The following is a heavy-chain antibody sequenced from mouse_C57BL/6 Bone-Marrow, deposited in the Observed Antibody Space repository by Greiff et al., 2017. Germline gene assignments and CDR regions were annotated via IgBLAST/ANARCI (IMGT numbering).Heavy chain of an antibody. V-gene: IGHV7-1*01. J-gene: IGHJ3*01. Sequence: EVNLVESGGGLVQSGRSLRLSCATSGFTFSDFYMEWVRQAPGKGLEWIAASRNKANDYTTEYSASVKGRFIVSRDTSQSILYLQMNALRAEDTAIYYCARDASTMAPFAYWGQGTLVTVSA. CDR3: ARDASTMAPFAY. D-gene: IGHD2-1*01. CDR1: GFTFSDFY. CDR2: SRNKANDYTT.